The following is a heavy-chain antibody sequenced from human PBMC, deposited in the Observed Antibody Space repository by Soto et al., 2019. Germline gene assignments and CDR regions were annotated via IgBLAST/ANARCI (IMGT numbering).Heavy chain of an antibody. CDR1: GYTFTSYG. CDR2: ISAYNGNT. D-gene: IGHD1-1*01. Sequence: QVQLVQSGAEVKKPGDSVKVSCKASGYTFTSYGIRWVRKAPGQGLEWMGWISAYNGNTNYAQKLQGRVTMTTDTATSTAYMELRSLRSDDTAVYYCARVGRCLQFEYFQHWGQVTLVTVAS. V-gene: IGHV1-18*01. CDR3: ARVGRCLQFEYFQH. J-gene: IGHJ1*01.